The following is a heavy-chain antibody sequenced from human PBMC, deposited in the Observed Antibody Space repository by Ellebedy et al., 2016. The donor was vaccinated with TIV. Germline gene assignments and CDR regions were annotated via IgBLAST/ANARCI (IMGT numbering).Heavy chain of an antibody. V-gene: IGHV4-59*08. CDR3: ARFFESGSTGDY. CDR1: GGSISSYY. CDR2: IYYSGST. D-gene: IGHD3-10*01. Sequence: MPSETLSLTCTVSGGSISSYYWSRIRQPPGKGLEWIGYIYYSGSTNYTPSLKRRVTISVDTSKNQFSLKLRSVTAADTAVYYCARFFESGSTGDYWGQGTLVTVSS. J-gene: IGHJ4*02.